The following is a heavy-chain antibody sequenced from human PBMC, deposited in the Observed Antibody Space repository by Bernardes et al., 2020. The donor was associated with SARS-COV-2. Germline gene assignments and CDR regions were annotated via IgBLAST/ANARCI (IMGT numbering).Heavy chain of an antibody. CDR3: ARGYCIRGGCYGNFDF. CDR1: GGTFSSHA. V-gene: IGHV1-69*13. Sequence: SVKVSCKASGGTFSSHAISWVRQAPGQGLEWMGGIIPMFVTPNYAQKFQGRVTITADESTSTVYMELSSLRSEDTAVYYCARGYCIRGGCYGNFDFWGLGTLVSVSS. CDR2: IIPMFVTP. J-gene: IGHJ4*02. D-gene: IGHD2-15*01.